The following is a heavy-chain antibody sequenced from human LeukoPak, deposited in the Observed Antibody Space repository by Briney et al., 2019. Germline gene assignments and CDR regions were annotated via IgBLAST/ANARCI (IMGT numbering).Heavy chain of an antibody. CDR2: IYYSGST. CDR1: GGSISSYY. Sequence: SETLSLTCTVSGGSISSYYWSWIRQPPGKGLEWIGYIYYSGSTNYNPSLKSRVTISVDTSKNQFSLKLSSVTAADTAVYYCARGGVVRGVLIDYWGQGTLVTVSS. J-gene: IGHJ4*02. D-gene: IGHD3-10*01. V-gene: IGHV4-59*01. CDR3: ARGGVVRGVLIDY.